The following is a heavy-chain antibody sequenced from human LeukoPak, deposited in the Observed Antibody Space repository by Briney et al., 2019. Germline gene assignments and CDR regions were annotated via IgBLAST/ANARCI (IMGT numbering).Heavy chain of an antibody. Sequence: GESLKISCQGSGYSFTSRWIAWARQIPGKGLEWMGIIYPDDSDIRYNPSFQGQVTMSADKSVNVAYLQWSSLKASDTAMYYCATFSNYGDFFDFWGQGTLVTVSS. D-gene: IGHD4-17*01. J-gene: IGHJ4*02. CDR3: ATFSNYGDFFDF. V-gene: IGHV5-51*01. CDR1: GYSFTSRW. CDR2: IYPDDSDI.